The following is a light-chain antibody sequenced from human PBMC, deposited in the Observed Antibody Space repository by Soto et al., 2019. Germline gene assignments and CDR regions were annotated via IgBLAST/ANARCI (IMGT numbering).Light chain of an antibody. V-gene: IGKV4-1*01. CDR2: WAS. CDR1: QTVFHTSYNKDF. J-gene: IGKJ2*01. Sequence: DIVMTQSPDSLSVSLGERATINCKSSQTVFHTSYNKDFLAWYQQKAGQPPKLLVYWASTRESGVPARFSGGGSGTDFSLTISSLQPEDVAVYYCQQYYSSVTFGQGTKLEIK. CDR3: QQYYSSVT.